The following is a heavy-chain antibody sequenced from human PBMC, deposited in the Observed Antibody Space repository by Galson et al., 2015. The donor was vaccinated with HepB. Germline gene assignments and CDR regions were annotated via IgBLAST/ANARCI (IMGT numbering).Heavy chain of an antibody. CDR3: AREYGSSWPHYYGLDA. Sequence: SVKVSCKASGYTFTSYGISWVRQAPGQGLEWMGWISTYYGDTNSAQRLQGRVTMTTDTSTSTAYMELRSLTSDDTAIYYCAREYGSSWPHYYGLDAWGQGTTVTVSS. J-gene: IGHJ6*02. V-gene: IGHV1-18*04. D-gene: IGHD6-13*01. CDR2: ISTYYGDT. CDR1: GYTFTSYG.